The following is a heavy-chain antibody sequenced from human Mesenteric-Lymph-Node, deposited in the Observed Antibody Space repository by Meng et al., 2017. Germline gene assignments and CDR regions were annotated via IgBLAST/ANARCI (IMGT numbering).Heavy chain of an antibody. CDR1: GYTFTSYG. CDR3: AREGVVGYDSSYYYGMDV. D-gene: IGHD3-22*01. J-gene: IGHJ6*02. V-gene: IGHV1-18*01. CDR2: ISAYNGNT. Sequence: GGSLRLSCAASGYTFTSYGISWVRQAPGQGLEWMGWISAYNGNTNYAQKLQGRVTMTTDTSTSTAYMELRSLRSDDTAVYYCAREGVVGYDSSYYYGMDVWGQGTTVTVSS.